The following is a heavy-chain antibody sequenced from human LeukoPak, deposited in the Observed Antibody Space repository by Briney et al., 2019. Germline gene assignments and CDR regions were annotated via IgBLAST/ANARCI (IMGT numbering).Heavy chain of an antibody. J-gene: IGHJ4*02. D-gene: IGHD1-26*01. CDR1: GFTFSSYW. Sequence: GGSLRLSCAASGFTFSSYWMSWVRKAPGKGLEWVANIKQDGSEKYYVDSVKGRFTISRDNAKNSLFLQMNSLRAEDMALYYCAKDYRRGSYGLDYYFDYWGQGTLVTVSS. V-gene: IGHV3-7*03. CDR3: AKDYRRGSYGLDYYFDY. CDR2: IKQDGSEK.